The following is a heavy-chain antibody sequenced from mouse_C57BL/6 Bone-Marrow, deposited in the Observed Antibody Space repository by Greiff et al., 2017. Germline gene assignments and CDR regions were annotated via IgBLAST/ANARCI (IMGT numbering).Heavy chain of an antibody. D-gene: IGHD1-1*01. Sequence: QVQLQQPGAELVKPGASVKLSCKASGYTFTSYWMQWVKQRPGQGLEWIGEIDPSDSYTNYNQKFKGKAKLTVDTSSSTAYMQLSSLTSEDYAVYYCAREDYGSTFDVWGTGTTGTVSS. CDR2: IDPSDSYT. CDR3: AREDYGSTFDV. CDR1: GYTFTSYW. J-gene: IGHJ1*03. V-gene: IGHV1-50*01.